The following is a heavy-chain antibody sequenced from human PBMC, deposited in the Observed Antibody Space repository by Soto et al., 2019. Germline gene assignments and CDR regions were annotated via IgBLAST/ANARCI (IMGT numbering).Heavy chain of an antibody. V-gene: IGHV4-59*01. CDR2: LYNTGST. CDR1: GASISRYY. D-gene: IGHD3-9*01. J-gene: IGHJ4*02. Sequence: PSETLSLTCTVSGASISRYYWSWIRQSPGKGLEWIGYLYNTGSTIYNPSLKSRVTISVDTSKNQFSLKMNSVTAADTAVYYCARGGQLRYLDWLLDYWGQGTLVTVSS. CDR3: ARGGQLRYLDWLLDY.